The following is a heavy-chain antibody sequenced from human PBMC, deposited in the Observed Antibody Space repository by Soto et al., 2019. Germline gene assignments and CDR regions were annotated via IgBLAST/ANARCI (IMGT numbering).Heavy chain of an antibody. D-gene: IGHD3-16*01. V-gene: IGHV1-18*01. CDR3: VLVDVYVTPIPQDV. CDR1: GYVFTSYG. CDR2: INAYNGNT. J-gene: IGHJ6*02. Sequence: QVQLVQSGAEVKNPGASVKVSCKTSGYVFTSYGIGWARQAPGQGLEWMGWINAYNGNTNYAQNLHGRVNLTPDTSTSTAYMEQMSLRSNETSIYYCVLVDVYVTPIPQDVWCQGTTVNGSS.